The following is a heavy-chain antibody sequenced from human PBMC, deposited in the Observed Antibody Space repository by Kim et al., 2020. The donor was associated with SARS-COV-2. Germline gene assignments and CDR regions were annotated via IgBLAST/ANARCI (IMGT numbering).Heavy chain of an antibody. D-gene: IGHD6-13*01. CDR2: IYSSGST. CDR1: GGSMSGYY. J-gene: IGHJ4*02. CDR3: ARGGRGSSPHY. Sequence: SETLSLTCSVSGGSMSGYYWSWIRQPPGKGLEWIGYIYSSGSTTYNPSLNSRVTISVSTSRNQFSVKLSSVTAADTAVYYCARGGRGSSPHYWGQGTLVTVSS. V-gene: IGHV4-59*13.